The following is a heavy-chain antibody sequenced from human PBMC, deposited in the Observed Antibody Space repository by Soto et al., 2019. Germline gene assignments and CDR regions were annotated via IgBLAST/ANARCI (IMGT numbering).Heavy chain of an antibody. CDR1: GFSFSSYV. CDR3: AKEGYTYWYFDL. CDR2: ISGSGGSI. D-gene: IGHD5-18*01. J-gene: IGHJ2*01. Sequence: EVRLLESGGGLVQPGGSLRLSCAASGFSFSSYVMTWVRQAPRKALEWVSAISGSGGSIYYADSVKGRFTISRDNSKNTLYLQMNSLRAEVMAIYYCAKEGYTYWYFDLWGRGTLVTVSS. V-gene: IGHV3-23*01.